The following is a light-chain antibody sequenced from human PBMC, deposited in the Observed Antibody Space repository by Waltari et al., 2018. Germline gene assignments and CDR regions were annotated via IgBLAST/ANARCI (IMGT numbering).Light chain of an antibody. J-gene: IGLJ3*02. CDR1: RESGTSS. CDR3: QTWGTGTYWM. V-gene: IGLV4-69*01. CDR2: VNSDGSH. Sequence: QVVLPQSPTASASLGASLQLTCTLNRESGTSSFPWPPHQPEKGPRYLMRVNSDGSHIQGDGIPDRFSGSSSGAERYLTISGLQSEDKADYYCQTWGTGTYWMFGGGTKLTVL.